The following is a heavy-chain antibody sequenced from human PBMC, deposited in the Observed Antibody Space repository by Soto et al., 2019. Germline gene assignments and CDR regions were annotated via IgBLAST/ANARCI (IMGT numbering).Heavy chain of an antibody. V-gene: IGHV4-34*01. CDR3: ARGQEGVVATH. CDR2: VKDGGHT. Sequence: QVQLQQWGAGLLKPSETLSLNCAVTGGSLSGYYWSWIRQPPGKGLEWIGEVKDGGHTNYSPSLRCRDTISSDPSNNQFSRGLTSVTAADTGVYYCARGQEGVVATHWDQGSLVTVSS. D-gene: IGHD5-12*01. CDR1: GGSLSGYY. J-gene: IGHJ4*02.